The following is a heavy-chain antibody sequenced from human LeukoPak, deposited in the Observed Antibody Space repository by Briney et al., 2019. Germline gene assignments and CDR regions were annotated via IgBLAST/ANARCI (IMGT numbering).Heavy chain of an antibody. CDR2: ISYDGSNK. CDR3: ARDYYAAVATIIAY. CDR1: GFTFSSYA. D-gene: IGHD5-12*01. Sequence: PGGSLRLSCAASGFTFSSYAMHWVRQAPGKGLEWVAVISYDGSNKYYADSVKGRFTISRDNSKNTLYLQMNSLRAEDTAVYYCARDYYAAVATIIAYWGQGTLVSVSS. J-gene: IGHJ4*02. V-gene: IGHV3-30*04.